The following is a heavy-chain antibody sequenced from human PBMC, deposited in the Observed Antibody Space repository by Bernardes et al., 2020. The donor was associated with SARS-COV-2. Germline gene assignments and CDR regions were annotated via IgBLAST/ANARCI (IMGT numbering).Heavy chain of an antibody. V-gene: IGHV3-30*02. Sequence: GGSLRLSCAASGFTFSSYGMHWVRQAPGKGLEWVAFIRYDGSNKYYADSVKGRFTISRDNSKNTLYLQMNSLRAEDTAVYYCAKDQALRLLEWSWIDYYYGMDVWGQGTTVTVSS. D-gene: IGHD3-3*01. J-gene: IGHJ6*02. CDR1: GFTFSSYG. CDR3: AKDQALRLLEWSWIDYYYGMDV. CDR2: IRYDGSNK.